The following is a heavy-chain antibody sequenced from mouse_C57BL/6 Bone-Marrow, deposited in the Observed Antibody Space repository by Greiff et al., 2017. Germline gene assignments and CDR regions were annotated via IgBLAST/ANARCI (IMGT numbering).Heavy chain of an antibody. J-gene: IGHJ4*01. D-gene: IGHD1-1*02. Sequence: VQLQQPGPELVKPGASVKLSCKASGYAFSSSWMHWVKQRPGQGLEWIGRIYPGDGDTNYNGKFKGKATLTADKSSSTAYMQLSSLTSEDSAVYFCEARLSYWGQGTSVTVSA. V-gene: IGHV1-82*01. CDR3: EARLSY. CDR2: IYPGDGDT. CDR1: GYAFSSSW.